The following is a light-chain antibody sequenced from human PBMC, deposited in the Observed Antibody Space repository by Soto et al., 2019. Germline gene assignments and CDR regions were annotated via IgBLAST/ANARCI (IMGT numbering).Light chain of an antibody. J-gene: IGKJ4*01. Sequence: EIVMTQSPATLSVSPGESATLSCRASQSVSSNLAWYQQKPGQAPRLLLYGASTRATGIPVSFSGSGSGTEFTLTISSLQSEDFAVYYCQQYDNWPLTFGGGTKVEI. CDR3: QQYDNWPLT. CDR1: QSVSSN. CDR2: GAS. V-gene: IGKV3-15*01.